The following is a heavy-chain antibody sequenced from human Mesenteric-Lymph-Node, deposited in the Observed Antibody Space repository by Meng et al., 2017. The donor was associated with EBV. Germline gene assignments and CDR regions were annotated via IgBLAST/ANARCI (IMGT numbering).Heavy chain of an antibody. CDR2: MYHSGST. CDR3: ARGREYSWGY. CDR1: GGSISNDHW. Sequence: QWRLQESGPGLVKPSGTLSLTCGVSGGSISNDHWWSWVRQPPGKGLEWIGEMYHSGSTNYNPSLKSRVTISVDKSKNQFFLNLNSVTAADTAVYYCARGREYSWGYWGQGTLVTSPQ. J-gene: IGHJ4*02. V-gene: IGHV4-4*02. D-gene: IGHD4-11*01.